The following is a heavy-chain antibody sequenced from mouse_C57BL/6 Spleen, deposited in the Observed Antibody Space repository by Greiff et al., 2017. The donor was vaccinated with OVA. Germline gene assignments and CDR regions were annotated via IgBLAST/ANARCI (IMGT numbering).Heavy chain of an antibody. CDR2: IWSDGST. CDR1: GFSLTSYG. Sequence: VKLVESGPGLVAPSQSLSITCTVSGFSLTSYGVHWVRQPPGKGLEWLVVIWSDGSTTYNSALKSRLSISKDNSKSQVFLKMNRLQTDDTAMYYCARHRGSSFPMDYWGQGTSVTVSS. V-gene: IGHV2-6-1*01. J-gene: IGHJ4*01. D-gene: IGHD1-1*01. CDR3: ARHRGSSFPMDY.